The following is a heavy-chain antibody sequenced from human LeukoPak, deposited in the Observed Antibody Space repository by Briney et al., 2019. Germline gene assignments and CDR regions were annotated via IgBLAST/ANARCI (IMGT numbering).Heavy chain of an antibody. Sequence: GGSLRLSRAASGFTFSSYWMTWVRQAPGKGLEWVANIKQDGSEKYHVDSVKGRFTISRDNAKNSLYLQMNSLRAEDTAVYYCARDTGCSGGTCYSFYDYWGQGTLVTVSS. CDR3: ARDTGCSGGTCYSFYDY. V-gene: IGHV3-7*01. CDR2: IKQDGSEK. D-gene: IGHD2-15*01. CDR1: GFTFSSYW. J-gene: IGHJ4*02.